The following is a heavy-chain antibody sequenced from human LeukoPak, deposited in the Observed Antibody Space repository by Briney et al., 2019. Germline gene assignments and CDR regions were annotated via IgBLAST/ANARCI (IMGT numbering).Heavy chain of an antibody. J-gene: IGHJ4*02. V-gene: IGHV3-21*06. D-gene: IGHD1-14*01. CDR1: GLTFSTSG. CDR2: IGPTGSDR. CDR3: ATETNGRHYDY. Sequence: PGGSMRLSSPASGLTFSTSGFNWVRQAAGKVLGWVASIGPTGSDRYHADSIKGRFTISRDNANNFLYLQMNSLRAEDTAVYYCATETNGRHYDYWGQGTLLTVSS.